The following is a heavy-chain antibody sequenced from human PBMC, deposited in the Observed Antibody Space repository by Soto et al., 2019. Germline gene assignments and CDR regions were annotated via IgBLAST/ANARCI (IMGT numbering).Heavy chain of an antibody. CDR3: ARVRGDSSGSYYFDY. J-gene: IGHJ4*02. CDR1: GFSLNDYY. D-gene: IGHD3-22*01. Sequence: AGGSLRLSCGVSGFSLNDYYMSWIRQAPGKGLEWVSHITSSGTAKYYADSVKGRFTISKDNAENSLYLQMNSLRAEDTAMYYCARVRGDSSGSYYFDYWGQGTLVTVSS. V-gene: IGHV3-11*01. CDR2: ITSSGTAK.